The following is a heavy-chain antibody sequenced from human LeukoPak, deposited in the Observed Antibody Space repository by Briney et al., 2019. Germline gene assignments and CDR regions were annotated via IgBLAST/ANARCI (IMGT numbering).Heavy chain of an antibody. D-gene: IGHD6-13*01. Sequence: GGSLRLSCAASGFTFGSYWMHWVREAPGKGLVWGSRINNDGSSTSYADSVKGRFTISRDNAKNTLYLQMNSLRAEDTAVYYCARPTKEGSSWYWWFDRWGQGTLVTVSS. CDR3: ARPTKEGSSWYWWFDR. J-gene: IGHJ5*02. CDR1: GFTFGSYW. CDR2: INNDGSST. V-gene: IGHV3-74*01.